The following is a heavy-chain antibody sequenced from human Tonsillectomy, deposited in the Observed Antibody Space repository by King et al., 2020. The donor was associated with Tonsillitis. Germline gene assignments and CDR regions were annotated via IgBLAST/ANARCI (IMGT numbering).Heavy chain of an antibody. D-gene: IGHD1-26*01. CDR2: IYYSGRT. CDR3: ARLIGGYYYYGMDV. V-gene: IGHV4-39*07. J-gene: IGHJ6*02. Sequence: QLQESGPGLVKPSETLSLTCTVSGGSISSSSYYWGWIRQPPGKGLEWIGTIYYSGRTYYNPSLKSRVTISVDTSGNQFSLKLSSVTAADPAVYYCARLIGGYYYYGMDVWGQGTTVTVSS. CDR1: GGSISSSSYY.